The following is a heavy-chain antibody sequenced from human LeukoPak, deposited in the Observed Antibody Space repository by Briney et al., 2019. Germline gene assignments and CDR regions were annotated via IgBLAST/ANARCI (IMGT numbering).Heavy chain of an antibody. Sequence: RPSETLSLTCGVSGYSISSGYYWGWIRQPPGKGLEWIGSIYHSGSTYYNPSLKSRVTISVDTSKNQFSLKLSSVTAADTAVYHCARADSRTNYVRFDPWGQGTLVTVSS. CDR3: ARADSRTNYVRFDP. V-gene: IGHV4-38-2*01. J-gene: IGHJ5*02. CDR2: IYHSGST. D-gene: IGHD4/OR15-4a*01. CDR1: GYSISSGYY.